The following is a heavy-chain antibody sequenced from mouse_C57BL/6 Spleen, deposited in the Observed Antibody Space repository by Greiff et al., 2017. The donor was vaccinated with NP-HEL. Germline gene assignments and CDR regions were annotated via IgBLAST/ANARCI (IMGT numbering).Heavy chain of an antibody. CDR3: ARTGNWDSDY. D-gene: IGHD4-1*01. CDR2: IYPGDGDT. CDR1: GYAFSSSW. Sequence: VQLQQSGPELVKPGASVKISCKASGYAFSSSWMNWVKQRPGKGLEWIGRIYPGDGDTNYNGKFKGKATLTADKSSSTAYMQLSSLTSEDSAVYICARTGNWDSDYWGQGTTLTVSS. V-gene: IGHV1-82*01. J-gene: IGHJ2*01.